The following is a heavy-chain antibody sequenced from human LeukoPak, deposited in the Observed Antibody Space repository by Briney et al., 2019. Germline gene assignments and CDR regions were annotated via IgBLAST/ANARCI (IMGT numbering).Heavy chain of an antibody. CDR2: IYYSGST. CDR1: GGSISSGGYS. J-gene: IGHJ4*02. Sequence: PSQTLSLTCTVSGGSISSGGYSWSWIRQHPRKGLEWIGYIYYSGSTYYNPSLKSRVTISVDTSKNQFSLKLSSVTAADTAVYYCARTSATHYFDYWGQGTLVTVSS. D-gene: IGHD1-26*01. CDR3: ARTSATHYFDY. V-gene: IGHV4-31*03.